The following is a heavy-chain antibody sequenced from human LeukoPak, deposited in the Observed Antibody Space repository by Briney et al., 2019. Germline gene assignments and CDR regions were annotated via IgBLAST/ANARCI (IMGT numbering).Heavy chain of an antibody. D-gene: IGHD3-22*01. J-gene: IGHJ4*02. V-gene: IGHV4-38-2*01. CDR2: IYHNGNT. Sequence: PSETLSLTCAVSGYSISSGHYWGWFRQPPGKGLEWIASIYHNGNTYHNPSLGSRVTISSDTSRNQFSLQLYSVTAADTALYYCARHEGYYDSSGYTFIFDYWGQGTLVTVSS. CDR1: GYSISSGHY. CDR3: ARHEGYYDSSGYTFIFDY.